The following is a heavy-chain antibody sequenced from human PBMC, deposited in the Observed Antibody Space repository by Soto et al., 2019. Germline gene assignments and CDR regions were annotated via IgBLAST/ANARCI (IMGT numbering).Heavy chain of an antibody. D-gene: IGHD3-22*01. V-gene: IGHV1-2*04. CDR3: ARDLNYYDSSGFYPAALMDV. CDR2: INPNSGGT. J-gene: IGHJ6*02. CDR1: GYTFTGYY. Sequence: ASVNVSCKASGYTFTGYYIHWVRQAPGQGLEWMGWINPNSGGTNYAQKFQGWVTMTRDTSISTAYMELSRLRSDDTAVYYCARDLNYYDSSGFYPAALMDVWGQGTMVTVSS.